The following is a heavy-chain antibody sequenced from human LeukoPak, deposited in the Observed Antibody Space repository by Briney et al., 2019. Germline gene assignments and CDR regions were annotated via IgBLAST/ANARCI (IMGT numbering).Heavy chain of an antibody. CDR1: GFTFSNAW. J-gene: IGHJ4*02. V-gene: IGHV3-15*01. CDR3: YTEWLLPDY. Sequence: GGSHRPSCAASGFTFSNAWMSWVRQAPGKGLEWVGRIKRISDGGTIDYAARVKGRFTISRDDSKNTVYLQMNSLKTEDTALYYCYTEWLLPDYWGQGALVTVSS. D-gene: IGHD3-22*01. CDR2: IKRISDGGTI.